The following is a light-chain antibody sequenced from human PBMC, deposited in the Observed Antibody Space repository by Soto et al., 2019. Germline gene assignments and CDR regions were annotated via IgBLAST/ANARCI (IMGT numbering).Light chain of an antibody. CDR3: QQYGSSRT. J-gene: IGKJ1*01. CDR2: GAS. V-gene: IGKV3-20*01. Sequence: DIVLTQSPGTLSLSPGERAILSCRASQTVNNNYLAWYQQKPGQAPRLLVYGASSRATGIPDRFSGSGSGTDFTLTISRLEPEDFAVYYCQQYGSSRTFGRGTKVDIK. CDR1: QTVNNNY.